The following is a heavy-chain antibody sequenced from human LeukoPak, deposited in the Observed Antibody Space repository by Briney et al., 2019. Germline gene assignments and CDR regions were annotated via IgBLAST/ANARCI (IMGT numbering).Heavy chain of an antibody. V-gene: IGHV4-34*01. CDR3: ARLRGYSYGPGYYYYMDV. CDR2: INHSGST. J-gene: IGHJ6*03. CDR1: GGSISSYY. Sequence: SETLSLTCTVSGGSISSYYWSWIRQPPGKGLEWIGEINHSGSTNYNPSLKSRVTISVDTSKNQFSLKLSSVTAADTAVYYCARLRGYSYGPGYYYYMDVWGKGTTVTVSS. D-gene: IGHD5-18*01.